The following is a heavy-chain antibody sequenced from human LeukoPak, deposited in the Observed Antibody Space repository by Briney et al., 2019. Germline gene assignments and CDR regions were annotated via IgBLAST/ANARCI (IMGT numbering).Heavy chain of an antibody. CDR2: ISWNSGSI. J-gene: IGHJ4*02. Sequence: PGGSLRLSCAASGFTFDDYAMHWVRQAPGKGLEWVSGISWNSGSIGYADSVKGRFTISRDNAKNSLYLRMNSLRAEDTALYYCAKDSDPAAAGNFDYWGQGALVTVSS. CDR1: GFTFDDYA. V-gene: IGHV3-9*01. D-gene: IGHD6-13*01. CDR3: AKDSDPAAAGNFDY.